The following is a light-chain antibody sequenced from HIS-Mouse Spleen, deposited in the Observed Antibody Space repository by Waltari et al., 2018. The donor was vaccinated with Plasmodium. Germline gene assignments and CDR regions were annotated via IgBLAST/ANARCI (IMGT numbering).Light chain of an antibody. CDR1: ALPKKH. J-gene: IGLJ3*02. V-gene: IGLV3-10*01. CDR2: EDS. Sequence: SYELTQPPSVSVSPGQTARITCSGDALPKKHSSWYQQKSGQAPVPVIYEDSNRPSGIPERFSGSSSGTMATLTISGAQVEDEADYYCYSTDSSGNHRVFGGGTKLTVL. CDR3: YSTDSSGNHRV.